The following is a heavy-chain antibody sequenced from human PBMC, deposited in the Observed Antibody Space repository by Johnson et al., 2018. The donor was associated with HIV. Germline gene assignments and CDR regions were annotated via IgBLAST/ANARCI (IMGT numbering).Heavy chain of an antibody. CDR3: ARVGLSARGLGPLDL. CDR1: GFNFNIYG. V-gene: IGHV3-7*03. D-gene: IGHD3/OR15-3a*01. J-gene: IGHJ3*01. CDR2: IKLDGSEK. Sequence: EVQLVESGGGLVQPGRSLRLSCAASGFNFNIYGMHWVRQAPGKGLEWVANIKLDGSEKYFVDSVKGRFTISRDNAKNSLYLQISSLRAEDTAIYYCARVGLSARGLGPLDLWGQGTVVTVSS.